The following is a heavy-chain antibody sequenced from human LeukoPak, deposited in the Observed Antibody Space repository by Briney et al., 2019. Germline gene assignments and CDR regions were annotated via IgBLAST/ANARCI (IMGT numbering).Heavy chain of an antibody. CDR1: GFTLSNAW. CDR2: ITSTSSTV. J-gene: IGHJ4*02. Sequence: PGGSLRLSCEASGFTLSNAWMSWVRQAPGKGLEWVSYITSTSSTVYYADSVKGRFTVSRDNAKNSLYLQMNSLRDEDTAMFYCARVGDGYSVNYFDFWGQGTLVTVSS. CDR3: ARVGDGYSVNYFDF. V-gene: IGHV3-48*02. D-gene: IGHD5-24*01.